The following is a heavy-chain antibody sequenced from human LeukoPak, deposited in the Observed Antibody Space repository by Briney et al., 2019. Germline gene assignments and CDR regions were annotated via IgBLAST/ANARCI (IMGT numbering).Heavy chain of an antibody. CDR2: IYTSGST. Sequence: PSETLSLTCTVSGGSISSGSYYWSWIRQPAGKGLEWIGRIYTSGSTNYNPSLKSRVTISVDTSKNQFSLKLSSVTAADTAVYYCATVLIVGATTEAFDIWGQGTMVTVSS. J-gene: IGHJ3*02. D-gene: IGHD1-26*01. V-gene: IGHV4-61*02. CDR3: ATVLIVGATTEAFDI. CDR1: GGSISSGSYY.